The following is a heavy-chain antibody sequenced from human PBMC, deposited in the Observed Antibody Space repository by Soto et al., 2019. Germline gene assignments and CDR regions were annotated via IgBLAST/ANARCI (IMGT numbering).Heavy chain of an antibody. V-gene: IGHV3-7*05. J-gene: IGHJ4*02. CDR1: GFTFSNYW. D-gene: IGHD1-26*01. CDR2: IKEDGSEK. CDR3: VRGGSHSFDY. Sequence: EVQLVESGGGLVQPGGSLRLSCAASGFTFSNYWMSWVRQAPGKGPEWVANIKEDGSEKYHVDSVKGRFTISRDNAKNLMYLQMDSLRAEDTAVYKCVRGGSHSFDYCGQGTLVTVSS.